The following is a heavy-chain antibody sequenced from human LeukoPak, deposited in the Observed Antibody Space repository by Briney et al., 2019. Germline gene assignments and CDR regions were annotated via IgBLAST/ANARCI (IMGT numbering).Heavy chain of an antibody. D-gene: IGHD5-18*01. V-gene: IGHV3-53*01. CDR1: GFIVSNNY. J-gene: IGHJ4*02. Sequence: GGSLRLSCAASGFIVSNNYMSWVRQAPGKGLEWVSVIYSGGSTYYADFVKGRFTISSDNSKNTLYLQMNSLRAEDTAVYYCARDGGYSYGYGFDYWGQGTLVTVSS. CDR3: ARDGGYSYGYGFDY. CDR2: IYSGGST.